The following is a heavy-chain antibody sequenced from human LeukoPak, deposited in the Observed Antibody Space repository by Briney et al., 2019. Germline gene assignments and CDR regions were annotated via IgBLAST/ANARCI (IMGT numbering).Heavy chain of an antibody. J-gene: IGHJ4*02. Sequence: SETLSLTCSAYGVSFGGYFWSWIRQPPGEGLEWIGEVNHSGSTNYNPSLKSRVTISVDTSRTQFSLNLRSVTAADTAVYYCARGPPLAYYGTGGYYSFDYWGQGILVTVSP. D-gene: IGHD3-22*01. CDR2: VNHSGST. CDR1: GVSFGGYF. CDR3: ARGPPLAYYGTGGYYSFDY. V-gene: IGHV4-34*01.